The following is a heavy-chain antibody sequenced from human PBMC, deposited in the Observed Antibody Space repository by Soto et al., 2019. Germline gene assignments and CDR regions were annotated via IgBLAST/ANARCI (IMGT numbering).Heavy chain of an antibody. CDR3: ARVIVGATGDAFDI. D-gene: IGHD1-26*01. CDR2: INHSGST. J-gene: IGHJ3*02. Sequence: QVQLQQWGAGLLKPWETLSLTCVVYGGSFSGYYWNWIRQPPGKGLEWIGEINHSGSTNYTPSLKRRVTISVDTSKSQFSLKLTSVTAADTAVYYCARVIVGATGDAFDIWGHGTMVTVSS. CDR1: GGSFSGYY. V-gene: IGHV4-34*01.